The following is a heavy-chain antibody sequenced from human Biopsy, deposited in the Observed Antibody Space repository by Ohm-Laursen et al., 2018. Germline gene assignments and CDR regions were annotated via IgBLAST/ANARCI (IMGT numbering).Heavy chain of an antibody. CDR1: GFAFSYYG. D-gene: IGHD3-22*01. V-gene: IGHV3-33*01. Sequence: SLRLSCSASGFAFSYYGLHWVRQAPGKGLQWVAVMWSDGINKNYADSVKGRFTVSRDNARDSLYLQMNSLRAEDTAVYYCARDVRPVTMIAEGDFDYWGQGSLVTVS. CDR2: MWSDGINK. CDR3: ARDVRPVTMIAEGDFDY. J-gene: IGHJ4*02.